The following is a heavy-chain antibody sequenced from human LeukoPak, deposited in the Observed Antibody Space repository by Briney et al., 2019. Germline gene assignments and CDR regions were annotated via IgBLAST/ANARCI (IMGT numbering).Heavy chain of an antibody. D-gene: IGHD3-10*01. J-gene: IGHJ3*02. CDR1: GGSIDTRSYS. V-gene: IGHV4-39*07. CDR3: ARELFGAFDI. CDR2: VHNSGRT. Sequence: SETLSLTCTVSGGSIDTRSYSWGWVRQPPGRGLECIGSVHNSGRTYYNPSLKSRVGISMDTSKNQFSLKLSSVTAADTAVYYCARELFGAFDIWGQGTMVTVSS.